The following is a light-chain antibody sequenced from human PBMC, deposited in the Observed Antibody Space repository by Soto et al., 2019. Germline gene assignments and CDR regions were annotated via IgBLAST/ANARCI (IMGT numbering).Light chain of an antibody. Sequence: QSVLTQPPSASGTPGQRVTISCSGGTSSIGSNYVFWYQQLPGSAPKLLIYKNDQRPSGVPDRFSGSKSGTSASLAISGLRSDDEADYYCAAWDGSLSGWVFGGGTKLTVL. V-gene: IGLV1-47*01. CDR1: TSSIGSNY. CDR3: AAWDGSLSGWV. J-gene: IGLJ3*02. CDR2: KND.